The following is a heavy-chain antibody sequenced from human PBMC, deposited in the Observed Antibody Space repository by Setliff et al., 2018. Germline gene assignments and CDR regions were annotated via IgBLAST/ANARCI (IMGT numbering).Heavy chain of an antibody. CDR1: GGSISSSNW. CDR3: ARVPNFWSGYLDY. V-gene: IGHV4-4*02. D-gene: IGHD3-3*01. Sequence: SETLSLTCAVSGGSISSSNWWSWVRQPPGKGLEWIGEIYHSGSTNYNPSLKSRVTISVDKSKNQFSLKLSSVTAADPAVYYCARVPNFWSGYLDYWGQGTLVTAPQ. J-gene: IGHJ4*02. CDR2: IYHSGST.